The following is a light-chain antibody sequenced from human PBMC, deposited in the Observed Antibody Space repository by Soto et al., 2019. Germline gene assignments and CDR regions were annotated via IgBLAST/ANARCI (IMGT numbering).Light chain of an antibody. V-gene: IGLV2-8*01. Sequence: QSALTQPPSASGSPGQSVTISCTGTSSDVGNYHSVSWYQQHPGEAPKLVIYEVTKRPSGVPDRFSGSKSGNTASLTVAGLQPVDEADYYCSSYGGRKNFGVFGTGTKLTVL. J-gene: IGLJ1*01. CDR3: SSYGGRKNFGV. CDR2: EVT. CDR1: SSDVGNYHS.